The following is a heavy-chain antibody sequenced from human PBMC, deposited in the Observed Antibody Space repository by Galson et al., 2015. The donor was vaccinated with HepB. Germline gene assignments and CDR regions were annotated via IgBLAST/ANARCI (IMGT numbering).Heavy chain of an antibody. Sequence: SLRLSCAASGFTFSSYGMHWVRQAPGKGLEWVAVISYDGSNKYYADSVKGRFTISRDNSKNTLYLQMNSLRAEDTAVYYCARDSPHYGFFDYWGQGTLVTVSS. CDR3: ARDSPHYGFFDY. V-gene: IGHV3-30*03. CDR2: ISYDGSNK. J-gene: IGHJ4*02. D-gene: IGHD4-17*01. CDR1: GFTFSSYG.